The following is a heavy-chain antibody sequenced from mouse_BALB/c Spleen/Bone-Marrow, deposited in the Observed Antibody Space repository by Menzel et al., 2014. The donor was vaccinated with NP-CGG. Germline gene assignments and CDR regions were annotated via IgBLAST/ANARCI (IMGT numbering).Heavy chain of an antibody. CDR3: ARYRLGTYFDY. CDR2: IDPANCDT. CDR1: GFKIKDTY. J-gene: IGHJ2*01. V-gene: IGHV14-3*02. D-gene: IGHD2-14*01. Sequence: EVQLQQSGAELVKPGASVKLSCTASGFKIKDTYMHWVRQRPEQGLAWIGRIDPANCDTRYDPKFQGKDTITADTSTSTAYLQHSSLTSEDTAVYCCARYRLGTYFDYWGQGTTLTVSS.